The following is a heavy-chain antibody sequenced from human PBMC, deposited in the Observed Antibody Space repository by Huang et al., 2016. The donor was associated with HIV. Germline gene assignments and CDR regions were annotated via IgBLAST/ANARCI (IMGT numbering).Heavy chain of an antibody. Sequence: QVQLEQWGAGLLKPSETLSLTCAVYGGSTSGYFWNWIRQSPGKGLEWIGQINHAGVTDYNPSLKSRATISVDTSKNQFSLKLTSVTAADTAIYYCAREIMISFGGPFDSWGHGNLVTVSS. CDR1: GGSTSGYF. D-gene: IGHD3-16*01. V-gene: IGHV4-34*02. CDR2: INHAGVT. CDR3: AREIMISFGGPFDS. J-gene: IGHJ5*01.